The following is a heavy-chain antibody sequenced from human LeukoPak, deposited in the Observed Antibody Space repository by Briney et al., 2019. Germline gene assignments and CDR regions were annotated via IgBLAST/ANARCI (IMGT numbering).Heavy chain of an antibody. CDR2: IYYSGST. Sequence: PSETLSLTCTVSGGSISSSRYYWGWIRQPPGKGLEWIGSIYYSGSTYYNPSLRSRVAIYLDTSKTQFSLKLSSVTAADTAVYYCARRRDGYNPFDYWGQGVLVTVSS. D-gene: IGHD5-24*01. J-gene: IGHJ4*02. CDR3: ARRRDGYNPFDY. V-gene: IGHV4-39*01. CDR1: GGSISSSRYY.